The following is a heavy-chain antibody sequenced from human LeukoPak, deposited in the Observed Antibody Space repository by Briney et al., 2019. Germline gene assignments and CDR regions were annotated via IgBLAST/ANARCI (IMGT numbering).Heavy chain of an antibody. CDR1: GGSFSGYY. CDR3: AREGYCSGGSCDNWFDP. D-gene: IGHD2-15*01. J-gene: IGHJ5*02. Sequence: SETLSLTCAVYGGSFSGYYWSWIRQPPGKGLEWIGEINHSGSTNYNPSLKSRVTISVDRSKNQFSLNLSSVTAADTAVYYCAREGYCSGGSCDNWFDPWGQGTLVTVSS. V-gene: IGHV4-34*01. CDR2: INHSGST.